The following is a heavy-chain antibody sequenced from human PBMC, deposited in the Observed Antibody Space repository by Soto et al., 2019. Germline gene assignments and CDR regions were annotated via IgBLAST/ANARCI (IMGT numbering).Heavy chain of an antibody. CDR2: IYHSGST. J-gene: IGHJ6*02. CDR1: NGSISIDKFF. V-gene: IGHV4-31*03. D-gene: IGHD5-12*01. CDR3: ARDSTMTSAWRGFDV. Sequence: QVQLQESGPGLVKPSQTLSLTCTVSNGSISIDKFFWAWVRQHPGKGLEWIGYIYHSGSTYYNPSLQSRLTISTDTSKNQSSLKLTSVTAADTAIYYCARDSTMTSAWRGFDVWGQGTTVTVSS.